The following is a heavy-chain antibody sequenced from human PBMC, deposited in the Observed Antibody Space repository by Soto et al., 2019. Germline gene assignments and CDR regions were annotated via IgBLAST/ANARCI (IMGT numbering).Heavy chain of an antibody. CDR2: INPSGGST. Sequence: QVQLVQSGAEVKKPGASVKVSCKASGYTFTSYYMHWVRQAPGQGLEWMGIINPSGGSTSYAQKFEGRVTMDRDTSTRTGYMELSGLRSEDTAVYYCARGKGGGIAARGAGYNWFDPWGQGTLVTVSS. J-gene: IGHJ5*02. CDR3: ARGKGGGIAARGAGYNWFDP. CDR1: GYTFTSYY. V-gene: IGHV1-46*01. D-gene: IGHD6-6*01.